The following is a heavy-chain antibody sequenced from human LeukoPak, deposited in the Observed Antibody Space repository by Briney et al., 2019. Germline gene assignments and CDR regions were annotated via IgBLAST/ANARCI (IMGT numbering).Heavy chain of an antibody. CDR2: IFDSGST. CDR1: GVSISNYY. D-gene: IGHD5-18*01. J-gene: IGHJ2*01. V-gene: IGHV4-59*01. CDR3: ARHRGYTYGPNWYFDL. Sequence: SETLSLTCTVSGVSISNYYWSWIRQPPGKGPEWIGYIFDSGSTNYNPSLKSRVTISVDTSKNQFSLKLNSVTAADTAVYYCARHRGYTYGPNWYFDLWGRGTLVTVSS.